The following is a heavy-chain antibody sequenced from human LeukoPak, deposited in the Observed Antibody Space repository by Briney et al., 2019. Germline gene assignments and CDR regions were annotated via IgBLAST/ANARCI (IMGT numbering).Heavy chain of an antibody. J-gene: IGHJ4*02. D-gene: IGHD3-10*01. CDR3: ARGYGSGSYYSY. CDR2: IYYSGST. Sequence: SETLSLTCTVSGGSISSGGYYWSWRRQHPGTGLEWIGYIYYSGSTYYNPSLKSRVTISVDTSKNQFSLKLSSVTAADTAVYYCARGYGSGSYYSYWGQGTLVTVSS. V-gene: IGHV4-31*03. CDR1: GGSISSGGYY.